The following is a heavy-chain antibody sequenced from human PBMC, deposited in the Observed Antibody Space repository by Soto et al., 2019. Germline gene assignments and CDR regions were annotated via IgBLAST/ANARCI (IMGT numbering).Heavy chain of an antibody. V-gene: IGHV1-8*01. Sequence: QVQLVQSGAEVREPGASVKVSCKASGYSFTSLDINWVRQTAGQGLEWMGWMQPSTGRTGYAQKFPGRVTMTRDTSINTAYMELTTLTSDDTAFCYCARGVSAGVDYWGQATLVTVSS. J-gene: IGHJ4*02. D-gene: IGHD1-26*01. CDR1: GYSFTSLD. CDR2: MQPSTGRT. CDR3: ARGVSAGVDY.